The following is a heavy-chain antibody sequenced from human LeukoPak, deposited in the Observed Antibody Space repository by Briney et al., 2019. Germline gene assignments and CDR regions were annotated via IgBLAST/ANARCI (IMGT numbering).Heavy chain of an antibody. D-gene: IGHD3-10*01. V-gene: IGHV1-8*02. J-gene: IGHJ5*02. CDR3: ARGQYYGSGSQRFDP. CDR1: GYTFTSYD. Sequence: ASVKVSCKASGYTFTSYDINWVRQATGQRLEWMEWMNPNSGATDYPQNFQGRVTMTRNTSISTAYMELSTLRSEDTAVYYCARGQYYGSGSQRFDPWGQGTLVTVSS. CDR2: MNPNSGAT.